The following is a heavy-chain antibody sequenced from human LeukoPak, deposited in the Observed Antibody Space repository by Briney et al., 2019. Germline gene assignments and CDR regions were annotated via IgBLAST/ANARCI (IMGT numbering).Heavy chain of an antibody. J-gene: IGHJ5*02. D-gene: IGHD6-19*01. CDR1: GFTFSNYD. V-gene: IGHV3-23*01. Sequence: QTGGSLRLSCAASGFTFSNYDMSWVRQAPGKGLEWVSSISDSGGSTYYADSVKGRFTISRDNSKNTLYLQMTNLRAADTAVYYCAKDLSRAVAADWFDPWDQGSLVTVPS. CDR2: ISDSGGST. CDR3: AKDLSRAVAADWFDP.